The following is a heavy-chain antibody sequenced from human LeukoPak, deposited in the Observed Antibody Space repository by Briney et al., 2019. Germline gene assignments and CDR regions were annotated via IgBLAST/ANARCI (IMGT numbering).Heavy chain of an antibody. J-gene: IGHJ4*02. V-gene: IGHV3-15*01. D-gene: IGHD1-14*01. CDR2: IKSKTDGGTT. CDR3: TTDLRPRRKPTGVY. Sequence: PGGSLRLSCAASGFTFSNAWMSWVRQAPGKGLEWVGRIKSKTDGGTTDYAAPVKGRFTISRDDSKNTLYLQMNSLKTEDTAVYYCTTDLRPRRKPTGVYRGQGTLVTVSS. CDR1: GFTFSNAW.